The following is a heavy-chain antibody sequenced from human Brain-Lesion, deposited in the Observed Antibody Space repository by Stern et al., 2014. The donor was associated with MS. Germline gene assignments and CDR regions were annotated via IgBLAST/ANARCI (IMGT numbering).Heavy chain of an antibody. Sequence: EVQLVESGGGLVQPGGSLTISCTAAGFTFGNYWINCVRQAPGQGLEWVANITADGTQNTSFDSGKGRFTISRDNARNSLYLQMNSLRVEDTALYYCARVYNTIYGIVTQRGSGMDVWGQGTTVIVSS. CDR1: GFTFGNYW. D-gene: IGHD3-3*01. CDR3: ARVYNTIYGIVTQRGSGMDV. V-gene: IGHV3-7*01. CDR2: ITADGTQN. J-gene: IGHJ6*02.